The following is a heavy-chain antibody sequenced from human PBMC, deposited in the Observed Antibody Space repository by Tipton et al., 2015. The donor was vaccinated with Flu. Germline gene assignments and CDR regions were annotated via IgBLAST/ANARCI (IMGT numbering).Heavy chain of an antibody. D-gene: IGHD2-15*01. CDR2: IKQDGSEK. CDR1: GFTFSRYA. J-gene: IGHJ4*02. CDR3: ARGSGGSYY. V-gene: IGHV3-7*04. Sequence: PLRLSCAASGFTFSRYAMSWVRQAPGKGLEWAGNIKQDGSEKNYVDSVKGRFTISRDNAKNSLYLQMNSLRAEDTAVYYCARGSGGSYYWGQGTLVTVSS.